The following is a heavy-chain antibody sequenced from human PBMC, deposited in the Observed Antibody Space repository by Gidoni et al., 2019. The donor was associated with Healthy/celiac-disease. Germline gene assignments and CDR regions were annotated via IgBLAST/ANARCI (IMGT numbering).Heavy chain of an antibody. D-gene: IGHD3-10*01. J-gene: IGHJ4*02. CDR1: GFTFRSDG. CDR2: LWYDGSNK. CDR3: ARDPERGSGSSDY. Sequence: VQLVESGGGVVQPGRSRGLSCAASGFTFRSDGMHWVRQAPGKGLEWVPVLWYDGSNKYYADSVKGRFTISRDNSKNTLYLQMNSLRAEDTAVYYCARDPERGSGSSDYWGQGTLVTVSS. V-gene: IGHV3-33*01.